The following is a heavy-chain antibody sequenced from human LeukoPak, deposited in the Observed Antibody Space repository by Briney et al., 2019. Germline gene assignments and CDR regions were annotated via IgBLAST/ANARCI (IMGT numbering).Heavy chain of an antibody. J-gene: IGHJ4*02. CDR1: GGSISSSSYY. D-gene: IGHD6-13*01. CDR3: ARGNTGYSSSWSTMRNYFDY. Sequence: PSETLSLTCTVSGGSISSSSYYWGWIRQPPGKGLEWIGSIYYSGSTYYNPSLKSRVTISVDTSKNQFSLKLSSVTAADTAVYYCARGNTGYSSSWSTMRNYFDYWGQGTLVTVSS. V-gene: IGHV4-39*07. CDR2: IYYSGST.